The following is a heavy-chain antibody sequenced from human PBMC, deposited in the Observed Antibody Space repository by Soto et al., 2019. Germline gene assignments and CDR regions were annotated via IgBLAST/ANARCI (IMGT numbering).Heavy chain of an antibody. CDR1: GGSISSGGYS. CDR2: IYHSGST. V-gene: IGHV4-30-2*01. CDR3: AAGGGLPRYY. D-gene: IGHD5-12*01. J-gene: IGHJ4*02. Sequence: QLQLRKSGSGLVKPSQTLSLTCAVSGGSISSGGYSWSWIRQPPGKGLEWIGYIYHSGSTYYNPSLKSRVTISVDRSKNQFSLKLSSVTAADTAVYYCAAGGGLPRYYWGQGTLVTVSS.